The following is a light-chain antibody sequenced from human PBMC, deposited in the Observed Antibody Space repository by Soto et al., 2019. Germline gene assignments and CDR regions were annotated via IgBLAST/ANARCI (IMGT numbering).Light chain of an antibody. J-gene: IGLJ2*01. CDR2: GNS. CDR3: QSYDSSLSVV. V-gene: IGLV1-40*01. CDR1: SSNIGAGYD. Sequence: QSVLTQPPSVSGAPGQRVTISCTGSSSNIGAGYDVHWYQQLPGTSPKLLIYGNSNRPSGVPDRFSGSKSGTSASLSITGLQAEDEVDYSCQSYDSSLSVVFGGGTKLTVL.